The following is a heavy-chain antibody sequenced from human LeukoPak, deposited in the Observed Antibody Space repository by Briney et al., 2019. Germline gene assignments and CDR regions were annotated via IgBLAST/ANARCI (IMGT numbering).Heavy chain of an antibody. J-gene: IGHJ5*02. D-gene: IGHD3-3*01. V-gene: IGHV4-59*01. Sequence: SETLSLTCTVSGGSISSYYWSWIRQPPGKGLEWIGYIYYSGSTNYNPSLKSRVTISVDTSKNQLSLKLSSVTAADTAVYYCARVGDHYDFWSGYYSNWFDPWGQGTLVTVSS. CDR2: IYYSGST. CDR1: GGSISSYY. CDR3: ARVGDHYDFWSGYYSNWFDP.